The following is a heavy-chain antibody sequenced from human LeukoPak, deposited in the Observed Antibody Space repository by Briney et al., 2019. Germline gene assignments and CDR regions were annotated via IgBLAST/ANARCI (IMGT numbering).Heavy chain of an antibody. CDR1: GGSISSYY. D-gene: IGHD6-19*01. J-gene: IGHJ5*02. V-gene: IGHV4-59*12. Sequence: SETLSLTCTVSGGSISSYYWNWIRQPPGKGLEWIGNIYYSGSTNYNPSLKSRVTISVDTSKNQFSLKLSSVTAADTAVYYCARDHPYALSSGWSFDPWGQGTLVTVSS. CDR2: IYYSGST. CDR3: ARDHPYALSSGWSFDP.